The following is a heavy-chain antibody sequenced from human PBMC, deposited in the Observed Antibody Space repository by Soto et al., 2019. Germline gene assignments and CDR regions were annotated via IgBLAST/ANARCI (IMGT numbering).Heavy chain of an antibody. CDR2: ISGSGGST. D-gene: IGHD3-3*01. CDR1: GFTFSSYA. J-gene: IGHJ6*02. CDR3: AKASVGFWSGYYDYYYGMDV. V-gene: IGHV3-23*01. Sequence: GGSLRLSCAASGFTFSSYAMSWVRQAPGKGLEWVSAISGSGGSTYYADSVKGRFTISRDNSKNTLYLQMNSLRAEDTAVYYCAKASVGFWSGYYDYYYGMDVWGQGTTVTVSS.